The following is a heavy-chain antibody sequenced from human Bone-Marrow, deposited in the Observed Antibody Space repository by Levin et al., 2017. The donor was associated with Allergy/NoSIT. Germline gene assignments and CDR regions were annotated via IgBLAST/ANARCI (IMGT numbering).Heavy chain of an antibody. CDR1: GGSFSGYY. V-gene: IGHV4-34*01. CDR2: INHSGST. CDR3: ARGRDY. Sequence: SQTLSLTCAVYGGSFSGYYWSWIRQPPGKGLEWIGEINHSGSTNYNPSLKSRVTISVDTSKNQFSLKLSSVTAADTAVYYCARGRDYWGQGTLVTVSS. J-gene: IGHJ4*02.